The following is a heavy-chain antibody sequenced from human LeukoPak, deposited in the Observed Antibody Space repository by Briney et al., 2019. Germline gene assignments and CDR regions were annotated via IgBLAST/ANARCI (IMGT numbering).Heavy chain of an antibody. CDR1: GFTFSSYA. D-gene: IGHD6-13*01. Sequence: GGSLRLSCAASGFTFSSYAMHWVRQAPGKGLEWVAVISYDGSNKYYADSVKDRFTISRDNSKNTLYLQMNSLRAEDTAVYYCARDPSSWYTYYFDYWGQGTLVTVSS. J-gene: IGHJ4*02. CDR3: ARDPSSWYTYYFDY. CDR2: ISYDGSNK. V-gene: IGHV3-30-3*01.